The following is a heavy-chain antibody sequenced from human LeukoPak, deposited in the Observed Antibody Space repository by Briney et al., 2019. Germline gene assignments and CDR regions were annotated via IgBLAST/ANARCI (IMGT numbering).Heavy chain of an antibody. D-gene: IGHD3-22*01. Sequence: GGSPRLSCAASGFTFSCCDMHWVRQAPGKGLEWMALISYDGSDKYYADSVKGRFTISRDNSKNTLFLQMNSLRTEDTAVYYCAKGYDSVSNWGQGTLVTVSS. V-gene: IGHV3-30*18. J-gene: IGHJ1*01. CDR1: GFTFSCCD. CDR3: AKGYDSVSN. CDR2: ISYDGSDK.